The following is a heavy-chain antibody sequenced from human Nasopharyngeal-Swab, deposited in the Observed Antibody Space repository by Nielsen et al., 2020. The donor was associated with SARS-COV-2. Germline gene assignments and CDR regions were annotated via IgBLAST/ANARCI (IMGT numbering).Heavy chain of an antibody. CDR3: ARARALMSIAAAVDY. J-gene: IGHJ4*02. V-gene: IGHV1-46*01. D-gene: IGHD6-13*01. CDR2: INPSGGST. Sequence: ASVKLSCKASGYTFTSYYMHWVRPAPGQGLEWMGIINPSGGSTSYAQKFRGRVTMTRDTSTSTVYMELSSLRSEDTAVYYCARARALMSIAAAVDYWGQGTLVTVSS. CDR1: GYTFTSYY.